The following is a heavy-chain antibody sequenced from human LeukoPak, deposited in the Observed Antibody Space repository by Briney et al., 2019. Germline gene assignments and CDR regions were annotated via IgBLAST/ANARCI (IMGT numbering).Heavy chain of an antibody. D-gene: IGHD2-8*02. J-gene: IGHJ4*02. Sequence: PSETVSLTCSVSGYSVTSTYWSWIRQPPGKELKWIAYGHHSESSNYNPSFRSRVTIPVDTSRNQFSLRLTSVTAADTAVYYCARESAGSLHDSTAAFHYWGQGILVIVSS. CDR3: ARESAGSLHDSTAAFHY. V-gene: IGHV4-59*02. CDR2: GHHSESS. CDR1: GYSVTSTY.